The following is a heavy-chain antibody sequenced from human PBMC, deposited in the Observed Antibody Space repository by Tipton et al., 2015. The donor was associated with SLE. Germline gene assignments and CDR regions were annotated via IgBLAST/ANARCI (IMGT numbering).Heavy chain of an antibody. J-gene: IGHJ6*02. Sequence: TLSLTCTVSGGSISSGSYYWSWIRQPAGKGLEWIGRIYTSGSTNYNPSLKSRVTISVDTSKNQFSLKLSSVTAADTAVYYCARDAFWRGRSVWGQGTTVTVSS. D-gene: IGHD3-3*01. CDR3: ARDAFWRGRSV. CDR1: GGSISSGSYY. V-gene: IGHV4-61*02. CDR2: IYTSGST.